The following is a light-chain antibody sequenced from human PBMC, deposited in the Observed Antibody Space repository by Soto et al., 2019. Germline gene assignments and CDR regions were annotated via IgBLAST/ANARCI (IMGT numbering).Light chain of an antibody. CDR3: QQYNSYSRT. CDR2: NAS. J-gene: IGKJ1*01. Sequence: DIQMTQSPSSVSASVGDRVTITCRATQGISSWLAWYQQKPGKAPKLLIYNASSLESGVSSRFSGSGSGTEFPLTITSLQADDFATYYCQQYNSYSRTFGQGTKVDIK. V-gene: IGKV1-5*03. CDR1: QGISSW.